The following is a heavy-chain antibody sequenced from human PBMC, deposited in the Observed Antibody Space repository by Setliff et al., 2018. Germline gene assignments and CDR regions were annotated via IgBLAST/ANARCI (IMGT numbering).Heavy chain of an antibody. D-gene: IGHD2-2*01. V-gene: IGHV1-18*01. CDR3: SRLVRYCTRTSCQRLSGDDY. CDR2: ISPYSGNT. J-gene: IGHJ4*02. CDR1: GYTFTDYG. Sequence: GASVKVSCKASGYTFTDYGVTWVRQAPGQGLEWVGWISPYSGNTYYAPKFQGRITMTTDTSMTTAYMELKSLRSDDTAIYYCSRLVRYCTRTSCQRLSGDDYWGQGALVTVSS.